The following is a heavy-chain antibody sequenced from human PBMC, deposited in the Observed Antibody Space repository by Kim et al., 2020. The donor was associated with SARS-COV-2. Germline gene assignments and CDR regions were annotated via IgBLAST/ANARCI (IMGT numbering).Heavy chain of an antibody. CDR1: GDSISSGNYY. CDR3: ARSSVTDKYFFDD. V-gene: IGHV4-31*03. J-gene: IGHJ4*02. Sequence: SETLSLTCTVSGDSISSGNYYWSWIRQHPGKGLEWIGCIDYSGSTYYNPSLKGRVSTSVDTSNNQFSLKLSSLTAADTAVYYCARSSVTDKYFFDDWGQGTLVTVSS. CDR2: IDYSGST.